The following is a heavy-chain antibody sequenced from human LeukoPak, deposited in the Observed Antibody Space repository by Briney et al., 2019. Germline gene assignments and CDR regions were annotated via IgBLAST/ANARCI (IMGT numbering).Heavy chain of an antibody. CDR1: GGTFSSYA. CDR3: ARVLRYFDWLSVGGPFDY. D-gene: IGHD3-9*01. J-gene: IGHJ4*02. CDR2: IIPIFGTA. Sequence: SVKVSCKASGGTFSSYAISWVRQASGQGLEWMGGIIPIFGTANYAQKFQGRVTITADESTSTAYMELSSLRSEDTAVYYCARVLRYFDWLSVGGPFDYWGQGTLVTVSS. V-gene: IGHV1-69*13.